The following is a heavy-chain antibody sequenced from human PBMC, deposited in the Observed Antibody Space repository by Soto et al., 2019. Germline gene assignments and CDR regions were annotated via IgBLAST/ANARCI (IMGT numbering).Heavy chain of an antibody. V-gene: IGHV1-69*13. CDR2: IIPIFGTA. Sequence: GASVKVSCKASGGTFSSYAISWVRQAPGQGLEWMGGIIPIFGTANYAQKFQGRVTITADESTGTAYMELSSLRSEDTAVYYCAREGSSYYFDYWGQGTLVTVSS. CDR1: GGTFSSYA. CDR3: AREGSSYYFDY. J-gene: IGHJ4*02. D-gene: IGHD3-10*01.